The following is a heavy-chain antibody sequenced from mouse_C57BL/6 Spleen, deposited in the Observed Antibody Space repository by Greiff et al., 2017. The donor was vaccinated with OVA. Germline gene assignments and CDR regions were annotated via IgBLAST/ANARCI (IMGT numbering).Heavy chain of an antibody. CDR1: GFTFSSYG. J-gene: IGHJ2*01. V-gene: IGHV5-6*01. D-gene: IGHD2-5*01. Sequence: EVMLVESGGDLVKPGGSLKLSCAASGFTFSSYGMSWVRQTPDKRLEWVATISSGGSYTYYPDSVKGRFTISRDNAKNTLYLQMSSLKSEDTAMYYCTRQYSNSYYFDYWGQGTTLTVSS. CDR3: TRQYSNSYYFDY. CDR2: ISSGGSYT.